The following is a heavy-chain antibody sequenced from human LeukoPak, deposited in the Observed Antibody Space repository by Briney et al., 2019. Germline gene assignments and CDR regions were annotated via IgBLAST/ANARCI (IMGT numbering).Heavy chain of an antibody. J-gene: IGHJ4*02. CDR2: ISGSGGST. CDR3: AKDLSYYYDSTVVDY. D-gene: IGHD3-22*01. CDR1: GFTFSSYA. V-gene: IGHV3-23*01. Sequence: GGSLGLSCAASGFTFSSYAMSWVRQAPGKGLEWVSAISGSGGSTYYADSVKGRFTISRDNSKNTLYLQMNSLRAEDTAVYYCAKDLSYYYDSTVVDYWGQGTLVTVSS.